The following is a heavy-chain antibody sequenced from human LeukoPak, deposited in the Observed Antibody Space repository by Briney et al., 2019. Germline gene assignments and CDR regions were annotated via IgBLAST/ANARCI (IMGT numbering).Heavy chain of an antibody. CDR3: ARDLGYYDSSGYRLSDY. V-gene: IGHV1-2*02. CDR1: GYTFTGYY. Sequence: ASVKVSCKASGYTFTGYYMHWVRQAPGQGLEWMGWINPNSGGTNYAQKFQGRVTMTRDTSISTAYMELSRLRSDDTAVYYCARDLGYYDSSGYRLSDYWGQGTLVTVSS. D-gene: IGHD3-22*01. J-gene: IGHJ4*02. CDR2: INPNSGGT.